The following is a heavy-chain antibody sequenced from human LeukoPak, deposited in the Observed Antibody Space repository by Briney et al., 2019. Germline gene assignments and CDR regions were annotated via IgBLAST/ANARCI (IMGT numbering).Heavy chain of an antibody. CDR3: ARDHYCSSTSCYTIFDY. V-gene: IGHV1-2*02. CDR2: INPNSGGT. D-gene: IGHD2-2*02. Sequence: ASVKVSCKASGYTFTGYYMHWVRQAPGQGLEWMGWINPNSGGTNYAQKFQGRVTMTRDTSISTAYMELSRLRSDDTAVYYCARDHYCSSTSCYTIFDYWGQGTLATVSS. CDR1: GYTFTGYY. J-gene: IGHJ4*02.